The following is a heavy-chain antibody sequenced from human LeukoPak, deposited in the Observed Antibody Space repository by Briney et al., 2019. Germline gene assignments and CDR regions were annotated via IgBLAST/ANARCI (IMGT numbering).Heavy chain of an antibody. CDR2: IYISGST. V-gene: IGHV4-4*07. D-gene: IGHD1-26*01. Sequence: SETLSLTCTVSGASISNYYWSWIRQPAGKGLEWIGRIYISGSTNYNPSLKSRVTLSVDTSKNQFSLKLSSVTAADTAVYYCARRLGNYYRNWFDPWGQGTLVTVSS. CDR1: GASISNYY. J-gene: IGHJ5*02. CDR3: ARRLGNYYRNWFDP.